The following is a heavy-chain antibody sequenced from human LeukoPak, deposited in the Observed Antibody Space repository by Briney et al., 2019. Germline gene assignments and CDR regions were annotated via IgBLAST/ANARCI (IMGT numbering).Heavy chain of an antibody. D-gene: IGHD3-3*01. V-gene: IGHV3-23*01. J-gene: IGHJ4*02. CDR1: GFTFSSYA. Sequence: GGSLRLSCAASGFTFSSYAMSWVRQAPGKGLEWVSAISGSGGSTYYADSVKGRFTISRDNSKDTLYLQMNSLRAEDTAVYYCAKDSLFSLAFDYWGQGTLVTVSS. CDR3: AKDSLFSLAFDY. CDR2: ISGSGGST.